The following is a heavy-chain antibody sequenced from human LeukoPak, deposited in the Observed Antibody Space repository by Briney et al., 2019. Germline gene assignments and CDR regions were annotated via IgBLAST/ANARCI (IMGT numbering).Heavy chain of an antibody. V-gene: IGHV4-30-4*01. D-gene: IGHD1-26*01. CDR1: GGSISSGDYY. Sequence: SETLSLTCTVSGGSISSGDYYWRWVRQPPGKGLEWIGYIYYSGSTYYNPSLKSRVTISVDTSKNQFSLKLSSVTAADTAVYYCARVSLGGSYYSPGYYFDYWGQGTLVTVSS. CDR3: ARVSLGGSYYSPGYYFDY. CDR2: IYYSGST. J-gene: IGHJ4*02.